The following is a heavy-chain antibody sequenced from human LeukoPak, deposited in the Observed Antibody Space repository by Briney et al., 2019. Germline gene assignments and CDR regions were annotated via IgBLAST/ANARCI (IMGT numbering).Heavy chain of an antibody. J-gene: IGHJ4*02. D-gene: IGHD1-26*01. CDR1: GFTFTSYW. Sequence: QTGGSLRLSCAASGFTFTSYWMHWVRQAPGKGLGWVANIKEDGSEKYYVDSVKGRFTISRDNAKNSLYLQMNSLRVEDSAVYYCVRGGYQFEYWGQGTLVTVSS. CDR3: VRGGYQFEY. CDR2: IKEDGSEK. V-gene: IGHV3-7*01.